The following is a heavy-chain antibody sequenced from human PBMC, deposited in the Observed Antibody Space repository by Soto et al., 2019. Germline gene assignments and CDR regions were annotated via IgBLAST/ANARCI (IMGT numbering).Heavy chain of an antibody. CDR3: ARSSIGVAGPFDY. D-gene: IGHD6-19*01. CDR1: GFTFIDYY. V-gene: IGHV3-11*01. J-gene: IGHJ4*02. Sequence: GSLRLSCAASGFTFIDYYMTWIRQAPGKGLEWVAYISNNGNSIYYAESVKGRFTISADKSISTAYLQWSSLKASDTAMYYCARSSIGVAGPFDYWGQGTPVTVSS. CDR2: ISNNGNSI.